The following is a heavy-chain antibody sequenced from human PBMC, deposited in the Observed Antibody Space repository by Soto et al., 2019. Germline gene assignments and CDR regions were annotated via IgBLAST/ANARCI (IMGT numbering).Heavy chain of an antibody. CDR2: MNPNGGNT. CDR3: ARGLSSSWYYYYYGMDV. V-gene: IGHV1-8*01. Sequence: QVQLVQSGAEVKKPGASVKVSCKASGYTFTSYDINWVRQATGQGLEWMGWMNPNGGNTGYAQKFQGRVTMTRNTSISTAYMELSSLRSEDTAVYYCARGLSSSWYYYYYGMDVWGQGTTVTVSS. D-gene: IGHD6-13*01. CDR1: GYTFTSYD. J-gene: IGHJ6*02.